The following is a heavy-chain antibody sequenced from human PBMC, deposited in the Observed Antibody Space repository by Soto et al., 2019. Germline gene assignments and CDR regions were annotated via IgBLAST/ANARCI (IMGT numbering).Heavy chain of an antibody. D-gene: IGHD1-1*01. V-gene: IGHV1-69*12. Sequence: QVQLEQSGAEVKKPGSSVKVSCKASGGTFRNSAISWVRQAPGQGLEWVGGIMPIFRTPDYSQKFQGRVTVTADESTSTAYMELRGLRSDDTAVYYCARDNDRPQLGGNYYYILDVWGQGTTVTVSS. CDR2: IMPIFRTP. CDR1: GGTFRNSA. CDR3: ARDNDRPQLGGNYYYILDV. J-gene: IGHJ6*02.